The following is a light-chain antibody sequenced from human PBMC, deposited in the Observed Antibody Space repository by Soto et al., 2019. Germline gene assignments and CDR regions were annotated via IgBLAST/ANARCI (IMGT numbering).Light chain of an antibody. CDR2: DVS. CDR1: SSDVGAYEF. V-gene: IGLV2-14*01. Sequence: QSALTQPASVSGSPTQSITISCTGTSSDVGAYEFVSWYQQYPGTVPKLIIYDVSHRPSGVSHRFSGSKSANTASLTISGLQAEDEADYYCTSSTIGGTHVFGSGTKVTVL. CDR3: TSSTIGGTHV. J-gene: IGLJ1*01.